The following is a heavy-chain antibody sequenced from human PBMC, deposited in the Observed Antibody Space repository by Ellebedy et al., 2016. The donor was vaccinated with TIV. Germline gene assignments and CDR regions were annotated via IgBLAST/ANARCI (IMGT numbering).Heavy chain of an antibody. CDR3: ARHRRNNYGYFAAPREYYFES. J-gene: IGHJ4*02. CDR1: GGSIRSYY. V-gene: IGHV4-59*08. CDR2: ISYSASA. D-gene: IGHD5-18*01. Sequence: MPSEPLSLTCTVPGGSIRSYYWSWIRQPPGKGLEWIAYISYSASADSNPSLKSRVTTSMNTSKNQFSLKLSSVTAADTAVYYCARHRRNNYGYFAAPREYYFESWGQGTLVTVSS.